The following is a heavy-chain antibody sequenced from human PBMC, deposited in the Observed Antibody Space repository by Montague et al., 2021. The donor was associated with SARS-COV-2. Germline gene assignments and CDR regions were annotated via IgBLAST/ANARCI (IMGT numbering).Heavy chain of an antibody. V-gene: IGHV3-48*03. CDR3: ARDLRDYDILTGYL. J-gene: IGHJ4*02. Sequence: SLRLSCVAYGFTFSSYELNWVRQAPGKGLEWVSYITSSGSTIYYADSVKGRFTISRDNAKNSLFLQMNSLRAEDTAVYYCARDLRDYDILTGYLWGQGTLVTVSS. CDR1: GFTFSSYE. CDR2: ITSSGSTI. D-gene: IGHD3-9*01.